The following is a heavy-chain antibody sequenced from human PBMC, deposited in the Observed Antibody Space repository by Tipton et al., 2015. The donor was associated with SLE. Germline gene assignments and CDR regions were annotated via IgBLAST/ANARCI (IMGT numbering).Heavy chain of an antibody. CDR2: ISTSGTT. CDR3: ARTGGYPNWFDP. V-gene: IGHV4-4*09. Sequence: TLSLTCTVSGGSISSYYWSWIRQPPGKGLEWIGYISTSGTTNYNPSLKSRVAISVDTSKNQFSLKLNSVTAADTAVYYCARTGGYPNWFDPWGQGTLVTVSS. CDR1: GGSISSYY. D-gene: IGHD3-16*02. J-gene: IGHJ5*02.